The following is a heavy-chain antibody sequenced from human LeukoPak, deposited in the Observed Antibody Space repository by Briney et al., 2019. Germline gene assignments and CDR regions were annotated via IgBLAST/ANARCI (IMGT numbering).Heavy chain of an antibody. V-gene: IGHV3-23*01. Sequence: GGSLRLSCAASGFTLRSYAMSWVRQAPGKGLEWVSAISGSGGATYYADSVKGRFTISRDNAKNSLYLQMNSLRAEDTAVYYCAREGSGWPRHFDYWGQGTLVTVSS. CDR3: AREGSGWPRHFDY. D-gene: IGHD6-19*01. CDR1: GFTLRSYA. J-gene: IGHJ4*02. CDR2: ISGSGGAT.